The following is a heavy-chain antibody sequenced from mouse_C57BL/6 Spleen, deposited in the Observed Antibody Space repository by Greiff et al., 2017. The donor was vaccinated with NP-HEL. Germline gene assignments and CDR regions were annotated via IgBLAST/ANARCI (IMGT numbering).Heavy chain of an antibody. Sequence: QVQLQQSGPELVKPGASVKISCKASGYSFTSYYIHWVKQRPGQGLEWIGWIYPGSGNTKYNEKFKGKATLTADTSSSTAYMQLSSLTSEDSAVYYCSYGSSYWYFDVWGTGTTVTVSS. V-gene: IGHV1-66*01. J-gene: IGHJ1*03. CDR3: SYGSSYWYFDV. CDR1: GYSFTSYY. CDR2: IYPGSGNT. D-gene: IGHD1-1*01.